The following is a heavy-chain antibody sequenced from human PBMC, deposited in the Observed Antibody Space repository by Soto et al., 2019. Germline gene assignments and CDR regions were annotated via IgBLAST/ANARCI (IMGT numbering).Heavy chain of an antibody. CDR2: ISSSSSYI. V-gene: IGHV3-21*01. D-gene: IGHD4-4*01. CDR3: ARAQISRGPYSNYPDY. CDR1: GFTFSSYS. J-gene: IGHJ4*02. Sequence: GGSLRLSCAASGFTFSSYSMNWVRQAPGKGLEWVSSISSSSSYIYYADSVKGRFIISRDNAKNSLYLQMNSLRAEDTAVYYCARAQISRGPYSNYPDYWGQGTLVTVSS.